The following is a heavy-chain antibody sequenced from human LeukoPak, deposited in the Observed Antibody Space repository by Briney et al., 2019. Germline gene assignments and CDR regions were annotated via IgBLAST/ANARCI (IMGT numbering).Heavy chain of an antibody. D-gene: IGHD2-2*01. CDR1: GGSISSYY. CDR2: IYTSGST. Sequence: SETLSLTCIVSGGSISSYYWSWIRQPAGKGLEWIGRIYTSGSTNYNPSLKSRVTMSVDTSKNQFSLKLSSVTAADTAVYYCARDKTSYYYYYYYMDVWGKGTTVTVSS. CDR3: ARDKTSYYYYYYYMDV. J-gene: IGHJ6*03. V-gene: IGHV4-4*07.